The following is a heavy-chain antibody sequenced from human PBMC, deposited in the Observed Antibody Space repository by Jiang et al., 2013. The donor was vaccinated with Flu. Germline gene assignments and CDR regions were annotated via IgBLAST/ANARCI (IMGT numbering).Heavy chain of an antibody. CDR2: IHNSGTT. CDR3: ARSYCGGDCYSMFGYSYYGMVV. J-gene: IGHJ6*04. V-gene: IGHV4-59*08. CDR1: SGSISSHY. Sequence: PGLVKPSETLSLTCTVSSGSISSHYWSWIRQPPGKRLEWIGYIHNSGTTNYNPSLKSRVTISIDTSTNQFSLKLISVTAPDTAVYYCARSYCGGDCYSMFGYSYYGMVVWG. D-gene: IGHD2-21*02.